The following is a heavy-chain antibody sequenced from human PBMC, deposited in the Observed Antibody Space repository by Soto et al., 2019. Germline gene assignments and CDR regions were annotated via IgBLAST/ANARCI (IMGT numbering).Heavy chain of an antibody. J-gene: IGHJ6*02. CDR1: GYTFTSYG. D-gene: IGHD2-15*01. Sequence: ASVKVSCKASGYTFTSYGISWVRQAPGQGLEWMGWISAYNGNTNYAQKLQGRVTMTTDTSTSTAYMELRSLRSDDTAVYYCARGNFCSGGSCYLLPVNYYYYYGMDVWGQGTTVSVSS. CDR2: ISAYNGNT. CDR3: ARGNFCSGGSCYLLPVNYYYYYGMDV. V-gene: IGHV1-18*01.